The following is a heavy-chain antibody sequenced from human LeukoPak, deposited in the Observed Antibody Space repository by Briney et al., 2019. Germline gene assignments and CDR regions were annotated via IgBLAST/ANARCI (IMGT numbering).Heavy chain of an antibody. CDR1: SSGGYY. J-gene: IGHJ4*02. Sequence: SSGGYYWSWIRQPPGKGLEWVSGISWSSGSIGYADSVKGRFTISRDNAKNSLYLQMNSLRAEDTAVYYCAKDRDSSSWYDQFFDYWGQGTLVTVSS. V-gene: IGHV3-9*01. CDR3: AKDRDSSSWYDQFFDY. CDR2: ISWSSGSI. D-gene: IGHD6-13*01.